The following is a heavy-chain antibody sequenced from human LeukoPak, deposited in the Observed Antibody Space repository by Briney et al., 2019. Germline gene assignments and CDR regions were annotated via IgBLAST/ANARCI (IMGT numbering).Heavy chain of an antibody. CDR3: ARGQSHPWIQLGGYYYYYGMDV. J-gene: IGHJ6*02. CDR2: INHSGST. CDR1: GGSFSGYY. D-gene: IGHD5-18*01. Sequence: SETLSLTCAVYGGSFSGYYWSWIRQPPGKGLEWIGEINHSGSTNYNPSLKSRVTISVDTSKNQFSLKLGSVTAADTAVYYCARGQSHPWIQLGGYYYYYGMDVWGQGTTVTVSS. V-gene: IGHV4-34*01.